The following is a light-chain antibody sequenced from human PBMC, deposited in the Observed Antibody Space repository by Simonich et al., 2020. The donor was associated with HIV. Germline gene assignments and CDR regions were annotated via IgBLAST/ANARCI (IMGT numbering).Light chain of an antibody. Sequence: DIMLTQSTASMAVSLGERATIKCKPSQRLLYRSTNKNYLAWYQQKPGQPTKLLIYLPATRESGVPDRFSGSGSGTDFTRTISSLQAEDVAVYDCQQYYDTPWTFGQGTKLEI. CDR1: QRLLYRSTNKNY. V-gene: IGKV4-1*01. J-gene: IGKJ1*01. CDR3: QQYYDTPWT. CDR2: LPA.